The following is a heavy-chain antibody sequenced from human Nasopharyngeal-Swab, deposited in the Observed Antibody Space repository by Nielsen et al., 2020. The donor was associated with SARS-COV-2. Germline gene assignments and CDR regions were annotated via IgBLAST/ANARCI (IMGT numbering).Heavy chain of an antibody. J-gene: IGHJ4*02. CDR2: VYYGGRT. D-gene: IGHD6-6*01. V-gene: IGHV4-39*01. Sequence: SETLSLTCTVSGGSISSIPFYWSWVRQSQGKGLEWIATVYYGGRTYYHPSLKSRVTLSVDSSNNQFSLKLTSVSAADSAVYYCARGRASMTYWGQGTLVTVSS. CDR3: ARGRASMTY. CDR1: GGSISSIPFY.